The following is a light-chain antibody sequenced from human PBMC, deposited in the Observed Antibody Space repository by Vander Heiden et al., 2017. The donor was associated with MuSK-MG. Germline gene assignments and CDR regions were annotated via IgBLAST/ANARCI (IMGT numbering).Light chain of an antibody. Sequence: DIQLTQSPSFLSASVGDRVTITCRASQGISSNLAWYQQKPGKAPKLLIYGASTLQSGVPSRFSGSGSGAEFTLTISSLQPEDFATYSCQQLDTYPWTFGQGTKVKIK. CDR1: QGISSN. CDR3: QQLDTYPWT. CDR2: GAS. V-gene: IGKV1-9*01. J-gene: IGKJ1*01.